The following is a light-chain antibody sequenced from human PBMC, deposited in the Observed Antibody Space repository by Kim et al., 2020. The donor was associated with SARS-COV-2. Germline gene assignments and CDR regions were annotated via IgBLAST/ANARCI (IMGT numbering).Light chain of an antibody. CDR1: QTISNW. V-gene: IGKV1-5*01. J-gene: IGKJ1*01. Sequence: ASVGDRVTITCRASQTISNWLAWYQQKPGKAPKLLIYDASSLESGVPSRFSGSGFGTEFTLTISSLQPDDFATYYCQQYNIYYRTFGQGTKVDIK. CDR3: QQYNIYYRT. CDR2: DAS.